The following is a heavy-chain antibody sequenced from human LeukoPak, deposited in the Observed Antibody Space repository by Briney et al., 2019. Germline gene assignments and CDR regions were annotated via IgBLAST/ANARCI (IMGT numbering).Heavy chain of an antibody. Sequence: SETLSLTCAVSNDSISSGYYWGWIRQPPGKGLEWIGSIYQSGSTYYNPSLKSRVTVSVDTSKNQFSLKLTSVTAADTAVYYCARGGRITMIVVVITPFDHWGQGTLVTVSS. V-gene: IGHV4-38-2*01. D-gene: IGHD3-22*01. CDR2: IYQSGST. CDR3: ARGGRITMIVVVITPFDH. J-gene: IGHJ4*02. CDR1: NDSISSGYY.